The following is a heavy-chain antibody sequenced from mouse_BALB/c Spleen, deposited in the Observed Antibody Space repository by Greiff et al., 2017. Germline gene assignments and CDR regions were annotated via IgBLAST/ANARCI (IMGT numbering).Heavy chain of an antibody. Sequence: VQLKESGPGLVAPSQSLSITCTVSGFSLTGYGVNWVRQPPGKGLEWLGMIWGDGSTDYNSALKSRLSISKDNSKSQVFLKMNSQQTDDTARYYCAREGAARASFAYWGQGTLVTVSA. D-gene: IGHD3-1*01. CDR3: AREGAARASFAY. CDR2: IWGDGST. CDR1: GFSLTGYG. J-gene: IGHJ3*01. V-gene: IGHV2-6-7*01.